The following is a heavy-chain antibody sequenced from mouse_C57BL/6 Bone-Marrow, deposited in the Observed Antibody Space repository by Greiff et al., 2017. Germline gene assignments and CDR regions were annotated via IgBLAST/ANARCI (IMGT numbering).Heavy chain of an antibody. V-gene: IGHV2-6*01. Sequence: VMLVESGPGLVAPSQSLSITCTVSGFSLTSYGVDWVRQSPGKGLEWLGVIWGVGSTNYNSALKSRLSISKDNSKSQVFLKMNSLQTDDTAMYYCAARYDGYPYYAMDYWGQGTSVTVSS. CDR3: AARYDGYPYYAMDY. CDR1: GFSLTSYG. D-gene: IGHD2-3*01. J-gene: IGHJ4*01. CDR2: IWGVGST.